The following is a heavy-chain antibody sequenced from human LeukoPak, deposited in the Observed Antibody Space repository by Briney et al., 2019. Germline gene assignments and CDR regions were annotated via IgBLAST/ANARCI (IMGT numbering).Heavy chain of an antibody. J-gene: IGHJ4*02. CDR1: GFTFSSYA. V-gene: IGHV3-23*01. Sequence: GGSLRLSCAASGFTFSSYAMSWVRQTPGKGLEWVSTISGSGGSTNYADSVKGRFTISRDNAKNTLYLQMNSLRAEDTAVYYCAKGPNYYFDYWGQGTLVTVSS. CDR3: AKGPNYYFDY. CDR2: ISGSGGST.